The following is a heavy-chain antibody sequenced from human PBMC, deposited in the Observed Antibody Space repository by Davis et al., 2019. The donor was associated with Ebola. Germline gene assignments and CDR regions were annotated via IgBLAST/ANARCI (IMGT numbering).Heavy chain of an antibody. CDR1: GFTFDDYG. CDR2: INWNGGST. J-gene: IGHJ2*01. CDR3: ARDPTSSGWYTGDWYFDL. D-gene: IGHD6-19*01. V-gene: IGHV3-20*04. Sequence: GESLKISCAASGFTFDDYGMRWVRQAPGKGLEWVSGINWNGGSTGYAGSVKGRFTISRDNAKNSLYLQMNSLRAEDTAVYYCARDPTSSGWYTGDWYFDLWGRGTLVTVSS.